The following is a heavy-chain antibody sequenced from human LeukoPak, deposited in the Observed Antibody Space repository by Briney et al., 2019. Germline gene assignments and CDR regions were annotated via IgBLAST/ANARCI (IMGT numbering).Heavy chain of an antibody. CDR1: GGSISSYY. D-gene: IGHD3-22*01. CDR2: IYYSGST. Sequence: PSETLSLTCTASGGSISSYYWSWIRQPPGKGLEWIGYIYYSGSTNYNPSLKSRVTISVDTSKNQFSLKLSSVTAADTAVYYCARSSSITMIGYYYYYMDVWGKGTTVTISS. CDR3: ARSSSITMIGYYYYYMDV. J-gene: IGHJ6*03. V-gene: IGHV4-59*01.